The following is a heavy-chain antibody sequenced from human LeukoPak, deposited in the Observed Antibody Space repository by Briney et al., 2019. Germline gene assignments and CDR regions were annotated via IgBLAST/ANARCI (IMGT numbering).Heavy chain of an antibody. Sequence: PGGSLRLSCAASGFTFSNYAMSWVRQAPGKGLEWVSSIRGSGDITYYADSAKGRFTISRDNSKNTLYLQMSSLRAEDTAVYYCAKEGEIRGYYFDFWGQGTLVTVSS. CDR1: GFTFSNYA. J-gene: IGHJ4*02. V-gene: IGHV3-23*01. CDR2: IRGSGDIT. D-gene: IGHD3-10*01. CDR3: AKEGEIRGYYFDF.